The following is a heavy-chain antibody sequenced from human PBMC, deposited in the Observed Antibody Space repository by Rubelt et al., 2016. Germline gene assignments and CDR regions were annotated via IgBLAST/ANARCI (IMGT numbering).Heavy chain of an antibody. CDR2: ISSTSSAI. V-gene: IGHV3-21*05. CDR1: GFTFSSYS. D-gene: IGHD3-10*01. J-gene: IGHJ4*02. Sequence: EVQLVEFGGGLVKPGGSLRLSCASSGFTFSSYSLNWVRQAPGKGLEWVSYISSTSSAIYYADSVKGRFTISRENGKNSLYRQMNSLRDDETAVYYCASMAPNKTPTGYWGQGTLVSVSS. CDR3: ASMAPNKTPTGY.